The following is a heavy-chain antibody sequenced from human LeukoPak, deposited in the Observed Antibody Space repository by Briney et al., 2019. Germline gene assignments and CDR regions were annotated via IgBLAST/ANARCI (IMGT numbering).Heavy chain of an antibody. CDR3: AKDLGYYDFWSGYYMTVDY. CDR2: IRYDGSNK. J-gene: IGHJ4*02. Sequence: PGGSLRLSCAASGFTFSSYGMHWVRQAPGKGLEWVAFIRYDGSNKYYADSVKGRFTISRDNSKNTLYLQMNSLRAEDTAVYYCAKDLGYYDFWSGYYMTVDYWSQGTLVTVSS. D-gene: IGHD3-3*01. V-gene: IGHV3-30*02. CDR1: GFTFSSYG.